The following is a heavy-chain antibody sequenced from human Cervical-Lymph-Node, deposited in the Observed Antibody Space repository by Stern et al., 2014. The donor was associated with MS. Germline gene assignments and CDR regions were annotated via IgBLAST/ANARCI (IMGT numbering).Heavy chain of an antibody. Sequence: EVQLVQSGAEVKKPGESLKISCKGSGYSFSNYWIAWVRQMPGKGLEWMGIIHPGGSDARYSPSFQGQVTMSTDKSISTAYLLWSSLKASDTAMYYCARRQLTGDRGGWFDPWGQGTLVTVSS. CDR1: GYSFSNYW. J-gene: IGHJ5*02. D-gene: IGHD7-27*01. CDR2: IHPGGSDA. CDR3: ARRQLTGDRGGWFDP. V-gene: IGHV5-51*03.